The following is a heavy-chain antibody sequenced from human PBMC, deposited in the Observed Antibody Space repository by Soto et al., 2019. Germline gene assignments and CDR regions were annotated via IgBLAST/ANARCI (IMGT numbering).Heavy chain of an antibody. V-gene: IGHV3-30*18. J-gene: IGHJ6*02. D-gene: IGHD3-16*01. CDR3: AKDRICYAASDWDSYGMDV. CDR2: MSYDGSNE. Sequence: QVQLVESGGGVVQPGRSLRLSCAASGFTFRDFGVHWVRQAPGKGLEWVAVMSYDGSNELYVDSVKGRFTISRDNSQNTLLLKMTSPKTEDMEIHYCAKDRICYAASDWDSYGMDVWGQGTPVPVSS. CDR1: GFTFRDFG.